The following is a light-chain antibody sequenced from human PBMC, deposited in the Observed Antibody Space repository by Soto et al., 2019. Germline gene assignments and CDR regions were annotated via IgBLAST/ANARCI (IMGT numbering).Light chain of an antibody. Sequence: EKVLMQSPATLSVSPGERATLSCRASQSVSSNLAWYQQKPGQAPRLLIYDASTRATGIPARFSGSGSGTEFTLTISSLQSEDLAVYYCQQYDAWPETFGQGTKVDIK. J-gene: IGKJ1*01. V-gene: IGKV3-15*01. CDR2: DAS. CDR1: QSVSSN. CDR3: QQYDAWPET.